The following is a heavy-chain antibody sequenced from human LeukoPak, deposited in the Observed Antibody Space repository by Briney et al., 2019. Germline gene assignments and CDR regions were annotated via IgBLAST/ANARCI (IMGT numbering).Heavy chain of an antibody. CDR2: FDPEDGET. Sequence: ASVKASCKVSGYTLTELSMHWVRQVPGKGLEWMGGFDPEDGETIYAQKFQGRVTMTEDTSTDTAYMELSSLRFEDTAVYYCATVTITFGGVIVNNWFDPWGQGTLVTVSS. J-gene: IGHJ5*02. D-gene: IGHD3-16*02. V-gene: IGHV1-24*01. CDR1: GYTLTELS. CDR3: ATVTITFGGVIVNNWFDP.